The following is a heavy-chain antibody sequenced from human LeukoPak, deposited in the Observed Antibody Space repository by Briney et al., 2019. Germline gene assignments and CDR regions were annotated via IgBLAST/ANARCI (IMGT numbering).Heavy chain of an antibody. D-gene: IGHD3-22*01. CDR3: ASDYYDSSGYYFRPSSVPHY. V-gene: IGHV3-74*01. J-gene: IGHJ4*02. CDR1: GFTFRSYW. Sequence: GGSLRLSCAASGFTFRSYWMHWVRQTPGKGLVWVSRISSDGRATTYADSVKGRFTISRDNAKNTLYLQMNSLRAEDTAVYYCASDYYDSSGYYFRPSSVPHYWGQGTLVSVSS. CDR2: ISSDGRAT.